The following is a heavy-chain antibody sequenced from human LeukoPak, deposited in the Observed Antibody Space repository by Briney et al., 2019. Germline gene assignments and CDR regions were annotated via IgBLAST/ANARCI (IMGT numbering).Heavy chain of an antibody. CDR1: AFRRDNDW. J-gene: IGHJ4*02. D-gene: IGHD1-1*01. CDR3: VRGRLTTDY. CDR2: IKKDGSEK. V-gene: IGHV3-7*05. Sequence: GGSLRLCCKASAFRRDNDWMTWVRHAPGKGLKWMAKIKKDGSEKNYVDSVKGRFTISRDNDKNSLYLQMNSLRAEDTAVYYCVRGRLTTDYWGQGTLVTVSS.